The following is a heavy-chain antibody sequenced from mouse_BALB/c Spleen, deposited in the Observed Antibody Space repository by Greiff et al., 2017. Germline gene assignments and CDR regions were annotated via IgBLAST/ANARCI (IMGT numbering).Heavy chain of an antibody. J-gene: IGHJ4*01. CDR1: GYTFTSYW. CDR3: ARSILRSLAMDY. Sequence: QVQLQQPGAELVKPGAPVKLSCKASGYTFTSYWMNWVKQRPGRGLEWIGRIDPSDSETHYNQKFKDKATLTVDKSSSTAYIQLSSLTSEDSAVYYCARSILRSLAMDYWGQGTSVTVSS. V-gene: IGHV1-69*02. D-gene: IGHD1-1*01. CDR2: IDPSDSET.